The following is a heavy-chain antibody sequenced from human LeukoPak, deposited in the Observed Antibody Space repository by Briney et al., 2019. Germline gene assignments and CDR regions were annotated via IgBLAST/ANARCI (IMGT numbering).Heavy chain of an antibody. D-gene: IGHD3-16*01. J-gene: IGHJ4*02. CDR3: ARGYAWGSYGYQHFDY. V-gene: IGHV4-61*02. Sequence: PSETLSLTCTVSGDYISSGTYYWSWIRQPAGKGLEWIGRICTSGTTNYNPSLKGRVTISVGTSKNQFSLKLSSVTAADTAVYYCARGYAWGSYGYQHFDYWGQGTLVTVSS. CDR2: ICTSGTT. CDR1: GDYISSGTYY.